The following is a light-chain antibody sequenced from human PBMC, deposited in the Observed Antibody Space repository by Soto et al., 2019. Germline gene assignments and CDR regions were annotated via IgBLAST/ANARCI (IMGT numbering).Light chain of an antibody. CDR1: QSVSSSY. CDR2: GAS. J-gene: IGKJ4*01. CDR3: QHYGTSPLT. Sequence: EIVLPQSPGTLSLSPGERATRSCRASQSVSSSYLAWYQQKPGQAPRLLIYGASSRATGIPDRFSGSGSGTDFTLTISRLEPEDFAVYYCQHYGTSPLTFGGGTKVEIK. V-gene: IGKV3-20*01.